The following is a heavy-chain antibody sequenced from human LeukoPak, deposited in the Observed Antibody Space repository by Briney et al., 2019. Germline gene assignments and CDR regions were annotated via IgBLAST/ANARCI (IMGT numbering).Heavy chain of an antibody. CDR3: ARRSGDSSGWFDY. V-gene: IGHV3-23*01. CDR2: ISGSSGSA. J-gene: IGHJ4*02. D-gene: IGHD6-19*01. Sequence: GGSLRLSCAASGFTFSSYAMSWARRAPGKGLELVSAISGSSGSAYYADSVKGRFTISRDNSKNTLHLQMNSLRAEDTAVYYCARRSGDSSGWFDYWGQGTLVTVSS. CDR1: GFTFSSYA.